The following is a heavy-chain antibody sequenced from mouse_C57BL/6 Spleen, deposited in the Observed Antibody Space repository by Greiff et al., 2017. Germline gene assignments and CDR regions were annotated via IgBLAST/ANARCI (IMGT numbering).Heavy chain of an antibody. CDR2: LWTGGGT. Sequence: QVQLKESGPGLVAPSQSLSITCTVSGFSLTSYAISWVRQPPGKGLEWLGVLWTGGGTNYNSALKSRLSISKDNSKSQVFLKMNSLQTDDTARYYCARYDYDGVAWFAYWGQGTLVTVSA. V-gene: IGHV2-9-1*01. CDR1: GFSLTSYA. J-gene: IGHJ3*01. D-gene: IGHD2-4*01. CDR3: ARYDYDGVAWFAY.